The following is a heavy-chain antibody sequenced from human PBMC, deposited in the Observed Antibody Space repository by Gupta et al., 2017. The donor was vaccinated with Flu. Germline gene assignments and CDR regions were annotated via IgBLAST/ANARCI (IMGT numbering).Heavy chain of an antibody. Sequence: QVQLVQSGAEVKKPGASVKVSCTASGYTFTSYDIHWVRQATGQGLEWMGWMNPNSGNTGYAQKFQGRVTMTRNTSISTAYMELSSLRSEDTAVYYCARRRYCSSTSCLRSISFDPWGQGTLVTVSS. J-gene: IGHJ5*02. CDR2: MNPNSGNT. D-gene: IGHD2-2*01. V-gene: IGHV1-8*01. CDR1: GYTFTSYD. CDR3: ARRRYCSSTSCLRSISFDP.